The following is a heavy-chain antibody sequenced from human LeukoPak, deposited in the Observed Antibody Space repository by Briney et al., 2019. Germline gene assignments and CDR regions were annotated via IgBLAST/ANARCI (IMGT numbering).Heavy chain of an antibody. CDR3: AKDHVTSSSWFPDY. J-gene: IGHJ4*02. D-gene: IGHD6-13*01. V-gene: IGHV3-30*18. Sequence: GRSLILSCAASGFNFSTYGMHWVRQAPGKGLEWVAVISYDGINKYYADSVKGRFTISRDNSKNMLYLQMSSLRAEDTAVYYCAKDHVTSSSWFPDYWGQGTLVTVSS. CDR2: ISYDGINK. CDR1: GFNFSTYG.